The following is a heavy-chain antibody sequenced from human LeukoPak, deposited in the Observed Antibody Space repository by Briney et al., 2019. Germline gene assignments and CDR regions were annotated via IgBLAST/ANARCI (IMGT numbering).Heavy chain of an antibody. CDR3: AKDREGSSSHLPRDAFDI. J-gene: IGHJ3*02. CDR1: GFTVSSNY. V-gene: IGHV3-30*02. D-gene: IGHD6-13*01. CDR2: IRYDGSNK. Sequence: PGGSLRLSCAASGFTVSSNYMSWVRQAPGKGLEWVAFIRYDGSNKYYADSVKGRFTISRDNSKNTLYLQMNSLRAEDTAVYYCAKDREGSSSHLPRDAFDIWGQGTMVTVSS.